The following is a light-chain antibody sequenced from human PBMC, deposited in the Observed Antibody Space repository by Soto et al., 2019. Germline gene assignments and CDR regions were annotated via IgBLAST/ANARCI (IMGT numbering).Light chain of an antibody. CDR2: GAS. CDR1: QAISSY. J-gene: IGKJ1*01. Sequence: DIQLTQSPSFLSASVGDRVTITCRASQAISSYLAWYQQKPGKAPKLLIYGASILQSGVPSRFSGSGSGTEFTLTISSLQPEDFASNSCQQLNSYPWTFGQGTKVEIK. CDR3: QQLNSYPWT. V-gene: IGKV1-9*01.